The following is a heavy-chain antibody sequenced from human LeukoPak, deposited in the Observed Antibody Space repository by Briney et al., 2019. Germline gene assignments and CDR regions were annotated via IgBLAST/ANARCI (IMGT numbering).Heavy chain of an antibody. CDR3: ARGLYFDV. D-gene: IGHD2-15*01. J-gene: IGHJ3*01. CDR1: GFTFRDYS. V-gene: IGHV3-48*02. CDR2: ISSDNSVL. Sequence: GGSLRLSCAGSGFTFRDYSMNWVRQAPGTGLEWVSYISSDNSVLYYANSVRGRFTISRDSAKNSLYLQMNSLRDEDTAIYYCARGLYFDVRGQGTMVTVSS.